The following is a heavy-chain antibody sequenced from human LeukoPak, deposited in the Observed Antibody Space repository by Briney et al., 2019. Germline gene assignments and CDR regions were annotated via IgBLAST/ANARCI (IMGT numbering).Heavy chain of an antibody. Sequence: PGGTLRLSCAVSGIMFITYGMSWVRQAPGKGLEWVSAISASGGSTYYADSVKGRFTISRDNTKNTLYLQMDSLRAEDTAVYYCATRGDGYCSSGTCYWDYWGQGTLVTVSS. CDR3: ATRGDGYCSSGTCYWDY. V-gene: IGHV3-23*01. J-gene: IGHJ4*02. CDR1: GIMFITYG. CDR2: ISASGGST. D-gene: IGHD2-15*01.